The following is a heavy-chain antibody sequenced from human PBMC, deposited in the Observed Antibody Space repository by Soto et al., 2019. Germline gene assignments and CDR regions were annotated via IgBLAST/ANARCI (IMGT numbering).Heavy chain of an antibody. CDR1: GASISSKSYN. CDR3: VRGTSLNIVKGFDM. D-gene: IGHD2-15*01. V-gene: IGHV4-39*01. CDR2: FYYTGTT. Sequence: QWQLQESGPRLVRPAETLSLTCTVSGASISSKSYNWGWIRQTPGKGLEWIGNFYYTGTTYYSPSLRGRVTISIDTSNNQFSVRLTSVTAADTAVYYCVRGTSLNIVKGFDMWGRGTMVVVSS. J-gene: IGHJ3*02.